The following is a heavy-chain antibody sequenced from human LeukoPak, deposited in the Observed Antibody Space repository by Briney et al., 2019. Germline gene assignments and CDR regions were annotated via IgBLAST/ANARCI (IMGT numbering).Heavy chain of an antibody. CDR3: ARGDGGVIIKSPYYFDY. CDR1: GGSISSYY. CDR2: IYTSGST. V-gene: IGHV4-4*07. Sequence: PSETLSLTCTVSGGSISSYYWSWIRQPAGKGLEWIGRIYTSGSTNYNPSLKSRVTMSVDTSKNQFSLKLSSVTAADTAVYYCARGDGGVIIKSPYYFDYWGQGTLVTVSS. J-gene: IGHJ4*02. D-gene: IGHD3-10*01.